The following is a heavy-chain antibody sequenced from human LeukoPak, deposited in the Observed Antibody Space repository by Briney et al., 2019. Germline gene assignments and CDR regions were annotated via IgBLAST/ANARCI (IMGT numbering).Heavy chain of an antibody. CDR1: GYSISSGYS. V-gene: IGHV4-38-2*02. Sequence: SDTLSLTCTVSGYSISSGYSLGWIRQPPGEGLEWIASIYHGGSTYYNPSLKSRVTISVDTSKNQFSLKLSSVTAADRAVYYCARHLGHLSSMSWVDSWGQGTLVTVSS. J-gene: IGHJ4*02. D-gene: IGHD6-13*01. CDR3: ARHLGHLSSMSWVDS. CDR2: IYHGGST.